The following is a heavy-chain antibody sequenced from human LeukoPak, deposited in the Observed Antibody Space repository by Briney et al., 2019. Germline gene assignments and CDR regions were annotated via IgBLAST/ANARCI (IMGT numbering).Heavy chain of an antibody. CDR2: INPSGGTT. Sequence: ASVKLSCKTSGGTFSTYAISWLRQAPGQGLELMGIINPSGGTTNYAQRFQGRVTMTSDTSTSRVYMELSSLRSEDTAVYYCARSSGRSPNRDYMDVWGKGTTVTISS. D-gene: IGHD1-14*01. J-gene: IGHJ6*03. CDR1: GGTFSTYA. CDR3: ARSSGRSPNRDYMDV. V-gene: IGHV1-46*01.